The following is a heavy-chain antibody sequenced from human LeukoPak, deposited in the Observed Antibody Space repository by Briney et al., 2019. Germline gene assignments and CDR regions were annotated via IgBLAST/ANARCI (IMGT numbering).Heavy chain of an antibody. CDR2: INQDGSEK. Sequence: GGSLRLSCAASGFTFDDYAMHWVRQAPGKGLEWVANINQDGSEKYYVDSLKGRFTISRDNAKNSLYLQMNSLRVEDTAVYYCARAGSLGGQGTLVTVSS. CDR3: ARAGSL. V-gene: IGHV3-7*01. J-gene: IGHJ4*02. CDR1: GFTFDDYA.